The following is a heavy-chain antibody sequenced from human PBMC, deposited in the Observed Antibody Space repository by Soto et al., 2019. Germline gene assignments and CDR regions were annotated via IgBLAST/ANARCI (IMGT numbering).Heavy chain of an antibody. Sequence: ASVKVSCKASGYTFTHYYMHCVLQAPGQGLEWMGIINPNGGSTTYAQRFRAGFTMTRDTSTSTVYMELSSLRSEDSAVYYCATSVNSAMAFDYWGQGTLVTVSS. CDR1: GYTFTHYY. V-gene: IGHV1-46*01. CDR2: INPNGGST. CDR3: ATSVNSAMAFDY. D-gene: IGHD5-18*01. J-gene: IGHJ4*02.